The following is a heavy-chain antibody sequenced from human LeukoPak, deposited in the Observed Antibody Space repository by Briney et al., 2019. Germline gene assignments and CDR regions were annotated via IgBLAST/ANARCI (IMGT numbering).Heavy chain of an antibody. CDR3: ARDGEPAYSSGWHYYGMDV. J-gene: IGHJ6*02. V-gene: IGHV1-2*02. D-gene: IGHD6-19*01. CDR2: INPNSGGT. Sequence: SSVKFSCKAYVYTFTGYYMHWVRQGPGQGLEWMGWINPNSGGTNYAQKFQGRVTMTRDTSISTAYMELSRLRSDDTAVYYCARDGEPAYSSGWHYYGMDVWGQGTTVTVSS. CDR1: VYTFTGYY.